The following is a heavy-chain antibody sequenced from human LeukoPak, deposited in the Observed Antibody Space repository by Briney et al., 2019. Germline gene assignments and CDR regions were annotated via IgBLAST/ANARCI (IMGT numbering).Heavy chain of an antibody. CDR3: ANRIAVAGGNYFDY. J-gene: IGHJ4*02. D-gene: IGHD6-19*01. Sequence: PGASLRLSCAASGFTFSSYAMSWVRQAPGKGLERVSAISGSGGSTYYADSVKGRFTISRDNSKNTLYLQMNSLRAEDTAVYYCANRIAVAGGNYFDYWGQGTLVTVSS. V-gene: IGHV3-23*01. CDR1: GFTFSSYA. CDR2: ISGSGGST.